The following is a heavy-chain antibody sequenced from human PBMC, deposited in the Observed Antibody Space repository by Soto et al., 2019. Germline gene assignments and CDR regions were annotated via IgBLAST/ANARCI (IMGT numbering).Heavy chain of an antibody. Sequence: PGGSPRLSCAASGFTFSSYEMNWVRQAPGKGLEWVSYISSSGSTIYYADSVKGRFTISRDNAKNSLYLQMNSLRAEDTAVYYCARVPGSAAGSKNWFDPWGQGTLVTVSS. J-gene: IGHJ5*02. CDR1: GFTFSSYE. CDR3: ARVPGSAAGSKNWFDP. V-gene: IGHV3-48*03. CDR2: ISSSGSTI. D-gene: IGHD6-13*01.